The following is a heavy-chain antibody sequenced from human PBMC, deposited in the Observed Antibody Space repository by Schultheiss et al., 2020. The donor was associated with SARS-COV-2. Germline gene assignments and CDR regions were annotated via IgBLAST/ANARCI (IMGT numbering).Heavy chain of an antibody. Sequence: GGSLRLSCAASGFTFSSYWMHWVRQAPGKGLVWVSGINSDATITFYADSVKGRFTISRDNAKNSLYLQMNSLRAEDTAVYYCARDGAVAGTPFDYWGQGTLVTVSS. CDR1: GFTFSSYW. D-gene: IGHD6-19*01. J-gene: IGHJ4*02. CDR3: ARDGAVAGTPFDY. V-gene: IGHV3-74*01. CDR2: INSDATIT.